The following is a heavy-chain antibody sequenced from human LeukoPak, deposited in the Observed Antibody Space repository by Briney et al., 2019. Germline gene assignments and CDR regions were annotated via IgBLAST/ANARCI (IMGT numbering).Heavy chain of an antibody. CDR3: ARGNLEWELRDAFDI. CDR2: IYYSGGT. CDR1: GGSVSSSSYY. D-gene: IGHD1-26*01. Sequence: SETLSLTCTVSGGSVSSSSYYWGWIRQPPGKGLEWIGSIYYSGGTYYNPSLKSRVTISVDTSKNQFSLRLSSVTAADTAVYYCARGNLEWELRDAFDIWGQGTMVTVSS. V-gene: IGHV4-39*01. J-gene: IGHJ3*02.